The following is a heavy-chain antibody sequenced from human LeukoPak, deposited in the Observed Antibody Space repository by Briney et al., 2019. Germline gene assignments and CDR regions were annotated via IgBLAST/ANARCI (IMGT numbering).Heavy chain of an antibody. Sequence: SGGSLRLSCEACGFIFSSYAMHWVRQAPGKGLEWVALVSDDGAKEYYVESVRGRFTISRDNPKNTLYLQMSTLRPEDTGMYFCARDPQDVYDTTYLDYWGPGTLVTV. D-gene: IGHD3-22*01. CDR3: ARDPQDVYDTTYLDY. J-gene: IGHJ4*02. CDR1: GFIFSSYA. CDR2: VSDDGAKE. V-gene: IGHV3-30-3*01.